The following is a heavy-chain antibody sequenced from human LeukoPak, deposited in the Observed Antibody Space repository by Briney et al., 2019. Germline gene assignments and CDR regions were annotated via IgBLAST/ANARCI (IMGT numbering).Heavy chain of an antibody. Sequence: ASVKVSCKASGYTFTGYYMHWVRQAPGQGLEWMGWINPNSGGTNYAQKFQGRVTMTRDTSISTAYMELSRLRSDDTAVYYCARVGRLRPAAMYWGVWGKGTTVTVSS. J-gene: IGHJ6*04. D-gene: IGHD2-2*01. CDR1: GYTFTGYY. V-gene: IGHV1-2*02. CDR3: ARVGRLRPAAMYWGV. CDR2: INPNSGGT.